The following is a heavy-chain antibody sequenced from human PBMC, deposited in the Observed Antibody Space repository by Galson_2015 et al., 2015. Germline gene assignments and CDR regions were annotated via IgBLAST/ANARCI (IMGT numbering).Heavy chain of an antibody. Sequence: SPRLSCAASGFTFSSYWMSWVRQAPGKGLEWVANIKQDGSEKYYVDSVKGRFTISRDNAKNSLYLQMNSLRAEDTAVYFCARARTYYDFWSGYYYFDYWGQGTLVTVSS. D-gene: IGHD3-3*01. CDR1: GFTFSSYW. J-gene: IGHJ4*02. V-gene: IGHV3-7*04. CDR2: IKQDGSEK. CDR3: ARARTYYDFWSGYYYFDY.